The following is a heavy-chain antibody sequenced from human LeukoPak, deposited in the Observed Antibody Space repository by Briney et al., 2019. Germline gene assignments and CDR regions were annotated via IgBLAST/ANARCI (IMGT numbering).Heavy chain of an antibody. Sequence: PSETLSLTCTVSGGSISSYYWSWIRQPAGKGLEWIGRIYTSGSTNYNPSLRSRVTMSVDTSKNQFSLKLSSVTAADTAVYYCARAGLAAAGTYYYGMDVWGQGTTVTVSS. D-gene: IGHD6-13*01. CDR3: ARAGLAAAGTYYYGMDV. J-gene: IGHJ6*02. V-gene: IGHV4-4*07. CDR2: IYTSGST. CDR1: GGSISSYY.